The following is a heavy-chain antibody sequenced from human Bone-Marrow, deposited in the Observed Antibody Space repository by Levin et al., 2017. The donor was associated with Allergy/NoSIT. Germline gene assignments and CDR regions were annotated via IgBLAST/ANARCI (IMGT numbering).Heavy chain of an antibody. Sequence: PGGSLRLSCAASGFTFSSYSMNWVRQAPGKGLEWVSYISSSSSTIYYADSVKGRFTISRDNAKNSLYLQMNSLRAEDTAVYYCARDQTQWLRFPGYWGQGTLVTVSS. V-gene: IGHV3-48*01. D-gene: IGHD5-12*01. CDR3: ARDQTQWLRFPGY. CDR2: ISSSSSTI. CDR1: GFTFSSYS. J-gene: IGHJ4*02.